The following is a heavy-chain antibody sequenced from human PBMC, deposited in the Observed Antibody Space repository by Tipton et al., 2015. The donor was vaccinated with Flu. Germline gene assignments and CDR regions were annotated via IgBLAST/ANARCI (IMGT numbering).Heavy chain of an antibody. CDR1: GGSISSDY. CDR3: AREMKGSCSGGSCPDWYFDL. Sequence: GLVKPSETLSLTCTVSGGSISSDYWSWIRQPPGKGLEWIGYIYNSWSTNYNPSLTSRVTISVDTSKNQFSLKLSSVTAADTAVYYCAREMKGSCSGGSCPDWYFDLWGRGTLVTVSS. CDR2: IYNSWST. J-gene: IGHJ2*01. D-gene: IGHD2-15*01. V-gene: IGHV4-59*01.